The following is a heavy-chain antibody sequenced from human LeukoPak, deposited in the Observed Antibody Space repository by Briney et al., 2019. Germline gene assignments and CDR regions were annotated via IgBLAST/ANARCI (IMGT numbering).Heavy chain of an antibody. V-gene: IGHV1-46*01. CDR3: ARRSGSRSSSWYLPGAFDI. CDR2: INPSGGST. Sequence: ASVKVSCKASGYTFTSYYMHWVRQAPGQGLEWMGIINPSGGSTSYAQKFQGRVTMTRDTSTSTVYMELSSLRSEDTAVYYCARRSGSRSSSWYLPGAFDIWGQGTMVTVSS. J-gene: IGHJ3*02. CDR1: GYTFTSYY. D-gene: IGHD6-13*01.